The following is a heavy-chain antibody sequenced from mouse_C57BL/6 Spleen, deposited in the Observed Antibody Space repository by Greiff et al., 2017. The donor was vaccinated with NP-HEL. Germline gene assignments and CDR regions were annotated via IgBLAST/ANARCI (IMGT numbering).Heavy chain of an antibody. V-gene: IGHV5-17*01. J-gene: IGHJ3*01. CDR1: GFTFSDYG. CDR3: AREELGWFAY. Sequence: EVQVVESGGGLVKPGGSLKLSCAASGFTFSDYGMHWVRQAPEKGLEWVAYISSGSSTIYYADTVKGRFTISRDNAKNTLFLHMTSLRSEDTAMYYCAREELGWFAYWGQGTLVTVSA. D-gene: IGHD4-1*01. CDR2: ISSGSSTI.